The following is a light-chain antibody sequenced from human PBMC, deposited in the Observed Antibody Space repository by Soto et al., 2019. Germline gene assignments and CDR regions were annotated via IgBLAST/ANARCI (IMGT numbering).Light chain of an antibody. J-gene: IGLJ3*02. Sequence: QPVLNQSSSASASLGSSVKLTCTLSSGHSSYIIAWHQQQPGTAPRYLMKLEGSGSYNKGSGVPERYTGSSSGADRYRTITILKSEEEAEYHWETWDSNINWVFGGGTKLTVL. CDR2: LEGSGSY. CDR3: ETWDSNINWV. CDR1: SGHSSYI. V-gene: IGLV4-60*03.